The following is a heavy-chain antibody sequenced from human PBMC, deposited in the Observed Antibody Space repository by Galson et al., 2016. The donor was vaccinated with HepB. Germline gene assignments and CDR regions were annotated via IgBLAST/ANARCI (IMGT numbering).Heavy chain of an antibody. J-gene: IGHJ6*02. D-gene: IGHD2-2*02. CDR3: SRDEGFYNGMDV. V-gene: IGHV4-61*01. CDR1: XXPVXXXTYX. CDR2: IHDSGXT. Sequence: ETLSXTCTVSXXPVXXXTYXXXWVXXSPXXXLDXIGYIHDSGXTNXHPSNKSRVTISRETSKNHSFLELISVTAADTAVLYGSRDEGFYNGMDVWGQWATVT.